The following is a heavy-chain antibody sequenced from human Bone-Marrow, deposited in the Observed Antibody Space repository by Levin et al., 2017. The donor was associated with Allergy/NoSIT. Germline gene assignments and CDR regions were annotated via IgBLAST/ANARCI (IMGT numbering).Heavy chain of an antibody. CDR2: ISFDGSEK. V-gene: IGHV3-30-3*01. D-gene: IGHD3-3*01. Sequence: GGSLRLSCAASGFTFSNYPMHWVRQAPGKGLEWVAVISFDGSEKFYTDSLRGRFTISRDNSKNTLYLQMNTLRSEDTALYYCATDASGYDFWSGYTQIDSWGQGTLVTVS. CDR1: GFTFSNYP. CDR3: ATDASGYDFWSGYTQIDS. J-gene: IGHJ4*02.